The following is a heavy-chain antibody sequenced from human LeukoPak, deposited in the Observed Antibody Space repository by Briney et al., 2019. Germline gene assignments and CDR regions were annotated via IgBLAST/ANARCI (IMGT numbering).Heavy chain of an antibody. V-gene: IGHV3-21*01. CDR2: ISSSSSYI. Sequence: GGSLRLSCAASGFTFSSYSMNWVRQAPGKGLEWVSSISSSSSYIYYADSVRGRFTISRDNAKNSLYLQMNSLRAEDTAVYYCARSTDYGDPGYYYYGMDVWGQGTTVTVSS. D-gene: IGHD4-17*01. CDR3: ARSTDYGDPGYYYYGMDV. J-gene: IGHJ6*02. CDR1: GFTFSSYS.